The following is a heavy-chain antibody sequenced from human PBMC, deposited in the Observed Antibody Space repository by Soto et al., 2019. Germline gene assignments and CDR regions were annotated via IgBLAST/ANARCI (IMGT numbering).Heavy chain of an antibody. CDR1: GFIFSDYS. Sequence: QVQLVESGGGVVQPGTSLRLSCEASGFIFSDYSMHWVRQAPGKGLEWLALTSFDGRVTYYADYVKGRFTISRDNSKNTLYLQLESLRVEETAMFFCARDAGGYFYGGSHFDFWGQGTVVTVSP. CDR3: ARDAGGYFYGGSHFDF. J-gene: IGHJ4*02. V-gene: IGHV3-30*04. D-gene: IGHD3-9*01. CDR2: TSFDGRVT.